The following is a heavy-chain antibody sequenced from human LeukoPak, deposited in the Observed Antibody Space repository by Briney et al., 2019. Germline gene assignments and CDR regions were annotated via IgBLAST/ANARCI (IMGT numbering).Heavy chain of an antibody. D-gene: IGHD5-12*01. CDR1: GFTFSGSA. J-gene: IGHJ4*02. Sequence: GSLRLSCAASGFTFSGSAMHWVRQASGKGLEWVGRIRSKANSYATAYAASVKGRFTISRDDSKNTAYLQMNSLKTEDTAVYYCARDQGATIITITAFDYWGQGTLVTVSS. CDR2: IRSKANSYAT. V-gene: IGHV3-73*01. CDR3: ARDQGATIITITAFDY.